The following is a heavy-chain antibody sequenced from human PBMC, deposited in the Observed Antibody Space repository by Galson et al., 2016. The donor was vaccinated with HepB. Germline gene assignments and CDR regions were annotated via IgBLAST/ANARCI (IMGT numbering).Heavy chain of an antibody. V-gene: IGHV4-31*03. J-gene: IGHJ3*02. Sequence: TLSLTCTVSGGSIRSGGYYWTWIRQHPGEGLEWIGYIYYSGKTYYNPSLKSRVTISVETSENQFSLKVNSVHAADTAVYYCAATPGITMEGLAPTIDIWGEGTRVTVSS. D-gene: IGHD2-15*01. CDR3: AATPGITMEGLAPTIDI. CDR1: GGSIRSGGYY. CDR2: IYYSGKT.